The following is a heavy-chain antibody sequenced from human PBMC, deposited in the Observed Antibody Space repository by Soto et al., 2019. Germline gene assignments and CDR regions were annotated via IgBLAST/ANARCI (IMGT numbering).Heavy chain of an antibody. Sequence: PSETLSLTCTVSGGSISSGGYYWSWIRQHPGQGLEWIGYIYYSGSTYYNPSLKSRVTISVDTSKNQFSLKLSSVTAADTAVYYCARASRVYYYGSGSYSGWFDPWGQGTLVTVSS. CDR2: IYYSGST. D-gene: IGHD3-10*01. CDR3: ARASRVYYYGSGSYSGWFDP. V-gene: IGHV4-61*08. J-gene: IGHJ5*02. CDR1: GGSISSGGYY.